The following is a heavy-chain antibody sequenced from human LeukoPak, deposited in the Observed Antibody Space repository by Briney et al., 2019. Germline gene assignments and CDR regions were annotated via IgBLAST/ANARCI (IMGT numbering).Heavy chain of an antibody. Sequence: PGGSLRLSCAASGFTFSSYAMHWVRQAPGKGLEWVAVISYDGSNKYYADSVKGRFTISRDNSKNTLYLQMNSLRAEDTAVYYCARRVAVAGDYWGQGTLVTVSS. D-gene: IGHD6-19*01. CDR1: GFTFSSYA. J-gene: IGHJ4*02. CDR3: ARRVAVAGDY. CDR2: ISYDGSNK. V-gene: IGHV3-30*04.